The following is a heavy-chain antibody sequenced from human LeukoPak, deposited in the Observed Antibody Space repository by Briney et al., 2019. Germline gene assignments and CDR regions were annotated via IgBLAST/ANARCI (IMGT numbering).Heavy chain of an antibody. Sequence: SVKVSCKASGGTFSSYAISWVRQAPGQGLEWMGGIIPIFGTANYAQKFQGRVTITADKSTSTAYMELSSLRSEDTAVYYCARDSIDYGGNSPYQYWGQGTLVTVSS. D-gene: IGHD4-23*01. CDR2: IIPIFGTA. J-gene: IGHJ4*02. V-gene: IGHV1-69*06. CDR3: ARDSIDYGGNSPYQY. CDR1: GGTFSSYA.